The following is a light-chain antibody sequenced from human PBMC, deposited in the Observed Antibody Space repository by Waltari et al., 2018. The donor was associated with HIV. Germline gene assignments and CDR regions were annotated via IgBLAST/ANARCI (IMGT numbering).Light chain of an antibody. CDR3: QQYVSSPLT. J-gene: IGKJ4*01. CDR2: GTS. V-gene: IGKV3-20*01. Sequence: EIVLTQSQGALSLYPGERATLSCPASQSLSSTYLAWYQQKPGQGPRLLIYGTSTRATGIPDRFSGSGSGTDFTLTISRLEPEDFAVYYCQQYVSSPLTFGGGTKVEIK. CDR1: QSLSSTY.